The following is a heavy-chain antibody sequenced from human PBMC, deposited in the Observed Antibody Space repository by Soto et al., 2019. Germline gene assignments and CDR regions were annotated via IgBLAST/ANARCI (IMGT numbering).Heavy chain of an antibody. V-gene: IGHV4-31*03. CDR2: IYYSGST. Sequence: SETLSLTCTVSGGSISSSGYYWSWIRQHPGKGLEWIGSIYYSGSTYYNPSLKSRVTISVDTSKNQFSLKLSSVTAAATAGYYCARDAHCSGSYYSPYYYYYMDVWGKGTTVTVSS. J-gene: IGHJ6*03. CDR1: GGSISSSGYY. CDR3: ARDAHCSGSYYSPYYYYYMDV. D-gene: IGHD3-10*02.